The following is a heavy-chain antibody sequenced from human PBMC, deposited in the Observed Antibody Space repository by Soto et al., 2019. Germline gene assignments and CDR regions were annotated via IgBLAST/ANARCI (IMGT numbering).Heavy chain of an antibody. CDR3: ARRQQLDNYYYGMDV. D-gene: IGHD6-13*01. V-gene: IGHV3-13*01. Sequence: GGSLILSCAASGFTFSSYDMHWVRQATGKGLEWVSAIGTAGDTYYPGSVKGRFTISRENAKNSLYLQMNSLRAEDTAVYYCARRQQLDNYYYGMDVWGQGTTVTVSS. J-gene: IGHJ6*02. CDR1: GFTFSSYD. CDR2: IGTAGDT.